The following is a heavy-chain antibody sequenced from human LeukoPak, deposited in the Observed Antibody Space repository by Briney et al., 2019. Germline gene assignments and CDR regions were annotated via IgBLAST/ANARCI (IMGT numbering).Heavy chain of an antibody. D-gene: IGHD5-12*01. J-gene: IGHJ5*02. Sequence: PGGSLRLSCAASGFTFTSYGMSWVRQAPGQGLEWVAKIKQDGGEKCYADSLKGRFTISRDNAKNSLYLQMNSLRAEDTAVYYCARESGRGATIWGPWFDPWGEGTLVTVPS. CDR3: ARESGRGATIWGPWFDP. CDR1: GFTFTSYG. CDR2: IKQDGGEK. V-gene: IGHV3-7*01.